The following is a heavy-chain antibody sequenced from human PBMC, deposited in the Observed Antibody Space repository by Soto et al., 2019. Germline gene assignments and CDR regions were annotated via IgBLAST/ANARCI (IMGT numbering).Heavy chain of an antibody. Sequence: QVQLVESGGGVVQPGRSLRLSCAASGFTFSSYGMHWVRQAPGKGLEWVAVIWYDGSNKYYADSVKGRFTISRDNSKNTLYLQMNSLRAEDSAVYYCARDPEGYCSSTGCYGFYYYYGMDVWGQGTTVTVSS. J-gene: IGHJ6*02. CDR3: ARDPEGYCSSTGCYGFYYYYGMDV. CDR2: IWYDGSNK. CDR1: GFTFSSYG. V-gene: IGHV3-33*01. D-gene: IGHD2-2*01.